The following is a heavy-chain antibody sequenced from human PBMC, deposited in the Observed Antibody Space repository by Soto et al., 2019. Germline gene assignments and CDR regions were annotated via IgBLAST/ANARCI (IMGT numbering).Heavy chain of an antibody. Sequence: GSLKVYFKAYGYSLTSYDINLVRQATVQGLEWMGWMNPNSGNTGYAQKFQGRVTMTRNTSISTAYMELSRLRSEDTAVYYCARVTTSIAARHPKNWFDPWGQGTMVTVSS. V-gene: IGHV1-8*01. D-gene: IGHD6-6*01. CDR2: MNPNSGNT. J-gene: IGHJ5*02. CDR3: ARVTTSIAARHPKNWFDP. CDR1: GYSLTSYD.